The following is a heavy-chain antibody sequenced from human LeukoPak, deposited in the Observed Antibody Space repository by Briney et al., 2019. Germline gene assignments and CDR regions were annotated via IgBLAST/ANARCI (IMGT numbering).Heavy chain of an antibody. CDR1: GDSVSIYY. V-gene: IGHV4-59*02. Sequence: SETLSLTCTVSGDSVSIYYWGWIRQPPGKGLEWIGYIYYRGNTNYNPSLKSRVTMAVDTSKNQFSLKVSSVTAADTAVYYCARAGNNWSFDYWGQGTLVTVSS. CDR2: IYYRGNT. J-gene: IGHJ4*02. D-gene: IGHD1-1*01. CDR3: ARAGNNWSFDY.